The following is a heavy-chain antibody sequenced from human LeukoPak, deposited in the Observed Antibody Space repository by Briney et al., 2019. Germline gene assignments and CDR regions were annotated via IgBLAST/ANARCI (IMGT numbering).Heavy chain of an antibody. CDR3: AREYELPSSSPYFDY. V-gene: IGHV3-23*01. D-gene: IGHD2-2*01. CDR1: GFTFSTYG. J-gene: IGHJ4*02. Sequence: GGSLRLACAASGFTFSTYGMSWVRQAPGKGLEWVSAIRGAGDRTYYADSVKGRFTISRDNAKNSLYLQMNSLRAEDTAIYYCAREYELPSSSPYFDYWGQGTLVTVSS. CDR2: IRGAGDRT.